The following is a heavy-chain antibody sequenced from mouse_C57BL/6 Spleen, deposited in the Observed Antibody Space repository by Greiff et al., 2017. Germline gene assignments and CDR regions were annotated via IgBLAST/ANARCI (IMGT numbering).Heavy chain of an antibody. J-gene: IGHJ4*01. Sequence: VKLMESGAELVRPGTSVKMSCKASGYTFTNYWIGWAKQRPGHGLEWIGDIYPGGGYTNYNEKFKGKATLTADKSSSTAYMQFSSLTSEDSAIYYCARRDSVVATRAMDYWGQGTSVTVSS. CDR2: IYPGGGYT. CDR1: GYTFTNYW. V-gene: IGHV1-63*01. D-gene: IGHD1-1*01. CDR3: ARRDSVVATRAMDY.